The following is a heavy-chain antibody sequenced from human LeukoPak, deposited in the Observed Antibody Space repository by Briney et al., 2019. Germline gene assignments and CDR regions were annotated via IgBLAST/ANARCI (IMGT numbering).Heavy chain of an antibody. CDR1: GFTFDDYA. CDR3: AKDQIQLWSFDY. CDR2: ISGDGVST. D-gene: IGHD5-18*01. V-gene: IGHV3-43*02. Sequence: GGSLRLSCAASGFTFDDYAMHWVRQAPGKGLEWVSLISGDGVSTYYADSVKGRFTISRDNSKNSLYLQTNSLRTEDTALYYCAKDQIQLWSFDYWGQGTLVTVSS. J-gene: IGHJ4*02.